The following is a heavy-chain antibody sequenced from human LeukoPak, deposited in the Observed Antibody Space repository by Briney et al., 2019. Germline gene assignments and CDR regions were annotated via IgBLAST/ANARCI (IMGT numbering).Heavy chain of an antibody. CDR2: IYPGDSDT. CDR1: GYSFTSYW. V-gene: IGHV5-51*01. CDR3: ARPLGVGATTGLVY. J-gene: IGHJ4*02. Sequence: DALKISWKGSGYSFTSYWIGWVRQMPGKGLGWVGIIYPGDSDTRYSPSFQGQVTISADKSISTAYLQWSSLKASDTAMYYCARPLGVGATTGLVYWGQGTLVTVSS. D-gene: IGHD1-26*01.